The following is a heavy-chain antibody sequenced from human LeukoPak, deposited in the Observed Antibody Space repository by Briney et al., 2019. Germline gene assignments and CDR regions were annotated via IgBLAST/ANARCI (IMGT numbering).Heavy chain of an antibody. V-gene: IGHV1-2*02. Sequence: GASENVSCKTSVYSFTAFYIHWVRQAPGQGLEWMGWIHPRRGDTNYAQKFQGRVTMTRDTSISTAYLDLSSLRSDDTAVYYCARDGDYGTGSYYRGCIDSWGQGTPVTVSP. CDR3: ARDGDYGTGSYYRGCIDS. CDR2: IHPRRGDT. D-gene: IGHD3-10*01. J-gene: IGHJ4*02. CDR1: VYSFTAFY.